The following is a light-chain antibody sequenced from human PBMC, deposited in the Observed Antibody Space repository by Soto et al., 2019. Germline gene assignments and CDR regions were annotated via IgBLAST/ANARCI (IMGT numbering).Light chain of an antibody. J-gene: IGKJ3*01. CDR2: GAV. Sequence: IQLTQSPSSLSASIGDSVTITCRASQGISNYLAWYQQKPGKAPKLLIYGAVTLQSGVPSRFSGSGSGTDFTLTISSLQPDDLATYYCQQLNNFPPFTFGPGTKVDLK. V-gene: IGKV1-9*01. CDR1: QGISNY. CDR3: QQLNNFPPFT.